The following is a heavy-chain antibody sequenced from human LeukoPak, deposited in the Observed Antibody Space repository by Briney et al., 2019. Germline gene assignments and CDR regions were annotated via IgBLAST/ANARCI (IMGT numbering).Heavy chain of an antibody. D-gene: IGHD3-3*01. CDR3: ARARRYYDFWSGPESWFDP. CDR1: GGSFSGYY. Sequence: PSETLSLTCAVYGGSFSGYYWSWIRQPPGKGLEWIGEINHSGSTNYNPSLKSRVTISVDTSKSQFSLKLSSVTAADTAVYYCARARRYYDFWSGPESWFDPWGQGTLVTVSS. J-gene: IGHJ5*02. CDR2: INHSGST. V-gene: IGHV4-34*01.